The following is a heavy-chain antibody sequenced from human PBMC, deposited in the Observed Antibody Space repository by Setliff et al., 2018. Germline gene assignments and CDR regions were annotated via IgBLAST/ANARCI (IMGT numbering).Heavy chain of an antibody. CDR1: GFTFSSYW. D-gene: IGHD3-10*01. V-gene: IGHV3-7*03. CDR2: IKQDGSEK. J-gene: IGHJ4*02. Sequence: GGSLRLSCAASGFTFSSYWMSWVRQAPGKGLEWVANIKQDGSEKYYVDSVRGRFIISRDNARNSLYLQLNNVRADDTAVYYCVRDPWPTGYYSSGSYYSDYWGQGTLVPSPQ. CDR3: VRDPWPTGYYSSGSYYSDY.